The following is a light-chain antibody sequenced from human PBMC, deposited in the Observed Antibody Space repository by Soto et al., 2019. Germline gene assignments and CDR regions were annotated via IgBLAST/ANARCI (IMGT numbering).Light chain of an antibody. CDR3: QQYNIWPWT. J-gene: IGKJ1*01. Sequence: ETVMTQSPVTLSVSPGERATLSCRASQSVRDNLAWYQQKPGQPPRLLIYGTSTRATGIPARFSGSGSGTEFTLTISSLQSEDFAVYYCQQYNIWPWTFGQGTKVEIK. CDR1: QSVRDN. V-gene: IGKV3-15*01. CDR2: GTS.